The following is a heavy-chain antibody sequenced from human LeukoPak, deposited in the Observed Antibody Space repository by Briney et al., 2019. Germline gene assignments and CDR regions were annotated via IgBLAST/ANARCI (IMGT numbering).Heavy chain of an antibody. CDR3: AKLWRGSHPRYFDH. CDR1: GFTFSSYA. D-gene: IGHD1-26*01. J-gene: IGHJ4*02. CDR2: ITDSGGTT. Sequence: GGSLRLSCAASGFTFSSYAMSWVRQAPGTGLEWVSTITDSGGTTFYADSVKGRLTISRDNSKNTVYLQMNSLRAEDTAVYYCAKLWRGSHPRYFDHSGQGALVTVSS. V-gene: IGHV3-23*01.